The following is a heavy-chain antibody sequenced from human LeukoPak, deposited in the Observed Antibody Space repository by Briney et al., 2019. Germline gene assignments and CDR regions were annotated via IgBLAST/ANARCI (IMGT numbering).Heavy chain of an antibody. CDR3: AKDPLGGDSSGFQDY. CDR2: IRYDGSNK. D-gene: IGHD3-22*01. CDR1: GFTFSSYG. Sequence: GGSLRLSCAASGFTFSSYGMSWVRQAPGKGLEWVAFIRYDGSNKYYADSVKGRFTISRDNSKNTLYLQMNSLRAEDTAVYYCAKDPLGGDSSGFQDYWGQGTLVTVSS. J-gene: IGHJ4*02. V-gene: IGHV3-30*02.